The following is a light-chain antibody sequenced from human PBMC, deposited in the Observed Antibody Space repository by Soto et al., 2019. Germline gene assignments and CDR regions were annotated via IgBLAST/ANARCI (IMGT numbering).Light chain of an antibody. CDR3: QQYGSSPLT. Sequence: EIVLTQSPGTLSLSPGERATLSCRASQSVSSGNLGWYQQKPGQAPRLLIHGASSRATGIPDRFSGSGSGTDFTLTISRLEPEDFAVYYCQQYGSSPLTFGGGTKVEIK. CDR2: GAS. J-gene: IGKJ4*01. V-gene: IGKV3-20*01. CDR1: QSVSSGN.